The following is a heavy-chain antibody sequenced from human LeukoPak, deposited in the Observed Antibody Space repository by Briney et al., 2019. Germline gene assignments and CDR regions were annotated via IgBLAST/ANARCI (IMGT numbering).Heavy chain of an antibody. CDR3: ARREYSSSSCHFDS. V-gene: IGHV5-51*01. D-gene: IGHD6-6*01. CDR2: IYPDDSDT. J-gene: IGHJ4*02. CDR1: GYTFTNYW. Sequence: GESLKISCKTSGYTFTNYWIGWVRQMPGKGLEWMGIIYPDDSDTRYSPSFQRQVTVSADKSVNTAYLQWSSLKASDTAIYFCARREYSSSSCHFDSWGQGTRVIVSS.